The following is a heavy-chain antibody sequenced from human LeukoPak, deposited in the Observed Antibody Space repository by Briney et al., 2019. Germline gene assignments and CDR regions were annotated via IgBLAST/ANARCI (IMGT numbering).Heavy chain of an antibody. CDR2: ISSSSYI. J-gene: IGHJ6*02. CDR1: GFTFSSYS. Sequence: PGGSLRLSCAASGFTFSSYSMNWVRQAPGKGLEWVSSISSSSYIYYADSVKGRFTISRDNAKNSLYLQMNSLRAEDTAVYYCARDLGYCSGGSCETYYYYYGMDVWGQGTTVTVSS. CDR3: ARDLGYCSGGSCETYYYYYGMDV. D-gene: IGHD2-15*01. V-gene: IGHV3-21*01.